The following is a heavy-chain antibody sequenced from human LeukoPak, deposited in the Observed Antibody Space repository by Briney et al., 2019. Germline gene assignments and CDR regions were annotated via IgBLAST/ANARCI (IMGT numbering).Heavy chain of an antibody. CDR1: GYTFTSYA. CDR2: INTNTGNP. D-gene: IGHD6-13*01. Sequence: ASVKVSCKASGYTFTSYAMNWVRQAPGQGLEWMGWINTNTGNPTYAQGFTGRFVFSLDTSVSTAYLQISSLKAEDTAVYYCARDSSSWYPSYYFDYWGQGTLVTASS. V-gene: IGHV7-4-1*02. CDR3: ARDSSSWYPSYYFDY. J-gene: IGHJ4*02.